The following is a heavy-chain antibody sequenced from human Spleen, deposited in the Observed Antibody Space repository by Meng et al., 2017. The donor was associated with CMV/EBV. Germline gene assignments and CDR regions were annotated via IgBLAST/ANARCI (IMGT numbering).Heavy chain of an antibody. V-gene: IGHV4-59*13. CDR3: ARVVDTAMVTLDP. J-gene: IGHJ5*02. CDR1: GGSISSYY. D-gene: IGHD5-18*01. CDR2: IYYNGRV. Sequence: GSLRLSCTVSGGSISSYYWSWIRHPPGKGLEWIGYIYYNGRVNYNPSLKSRVTISVDTSKNQFSLKLSSVTAADTAVYYCARVVDTAMVTLDPWGQGTLVTVSS.